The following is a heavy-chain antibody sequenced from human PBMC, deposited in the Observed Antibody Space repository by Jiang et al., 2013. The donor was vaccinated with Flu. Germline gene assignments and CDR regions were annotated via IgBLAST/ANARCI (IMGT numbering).Heavy chain of an antibody. CDR2: IFSKDEK. J-gene: IGHJ4*02. Sequence: VKPTQTLTLTCTVSGFSLSDPTMGVGWIRQPPGKALELLAHIFSKDEKSYSTSLRRRLTVSKDTSKSQVVLTMTTMDRGDTATYYCARMRYECGGDCYWTFDYWGQGTLVTVS. CDR1: GFSLSDPTMG. V-gene: IGHV2-26*01. D-gene: IGHD2-21*02. CDR3: ARMRYECGGDCYWTFDY.